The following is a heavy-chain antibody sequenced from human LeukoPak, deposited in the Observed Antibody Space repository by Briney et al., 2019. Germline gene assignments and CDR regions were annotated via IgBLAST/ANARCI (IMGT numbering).Heavy chain of an antibody. J-gene: IGHJ5*02. CDR2: ITTSSTSI. V-gene: IGHV3-48*04. CDR3: ATSSNAPGNH. D-gene: IGHD2-2*01. Sequence: PGGSLRLSCAASGATLSGYSMSWVRQAPGKGLEWVSYITTSSTSIYYADSVKGRFTISRDNAKNSLNLQMNSLRAEDTAVYYCATSSNAPGNHWGQGTLVTVSS. CDR1: GATLSGYS.